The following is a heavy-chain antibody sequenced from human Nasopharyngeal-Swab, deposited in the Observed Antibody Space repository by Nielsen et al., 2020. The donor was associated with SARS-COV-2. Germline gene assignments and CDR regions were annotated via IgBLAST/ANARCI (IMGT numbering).Heavy chain of an antibody. CDR3: TTDFYFDY. Sequence: GESLKISCAASGFIFSASAIHWVRPASGKWLEWFGRIGDKDHNYATTYGAPVQGRFTISRDDSKNTAFLQMDGLKTEDTALYYCTTDFYFDYWGQGALVTVSA. CDR1: GFIFSASA. CDR2: IGDKDHNYAT. V-gene: IGHV3-73*01. J-gene: IGHJ4*02.